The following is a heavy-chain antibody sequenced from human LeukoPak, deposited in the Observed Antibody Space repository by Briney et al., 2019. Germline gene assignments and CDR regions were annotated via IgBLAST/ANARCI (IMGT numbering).Heavy chain of an antibody. CDR1: GFTFSGSA. V-gene: IGHV3-73*01. J-gene: IGHJ6*02. D-gene: IGHD1-26*01. CDR2: IRSKANSYAT. Sequence: GGSLRLSCAASGFTFSGSAMHWVRQASGKGLEWVGRIRSKANSYATAYAAPVKGRFTISRDDSKNTAYLQMNSLKTEDTAVYYCTRQVDSGSYDYYGMDVWGQGTTVTVSS. CDR3: TRQVDSGSYDYYGMDV.